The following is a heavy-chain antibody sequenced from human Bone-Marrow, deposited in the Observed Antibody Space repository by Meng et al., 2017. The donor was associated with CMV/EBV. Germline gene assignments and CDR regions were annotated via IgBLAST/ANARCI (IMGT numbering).Heavy chain of an antibody. Sequence: GGSLRLSCAASGFTFSSYAMSWVRQAPGKGLEWVSVIYSGGSSTYYADSVKGRFTISRDNSKNTLYLQMNSLRAEDTAVYYCAKTPLPIRYNNYGGDYWGQGTLVTVSS. CDR3: AKTPLPIRYNNYGGDY. V-gene: IGHV3-23*03. D-gene: IGHD4-11*01. CDR1: GFTFSSYA. J-gene: IGHJ4*02. CDR2: IYSGGSST.